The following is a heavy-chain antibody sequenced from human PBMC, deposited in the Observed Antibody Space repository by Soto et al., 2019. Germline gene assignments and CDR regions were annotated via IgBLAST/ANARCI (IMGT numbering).Heavy chain of an antibody. CDR1: GFTFSDSF. V-gene: IGHV3-11*01. D-gene: IGHD1-1*01. Sequence: QVQLVESGGGLVKPGGSLRLSCAASGFTFSDSFMSWSRQTPGKGLEWLSYISGRDGNIYYADSVRGRVTISGDNAKDLGYLQMKRLGAEGTDVYYCAGDQRPNDLAVWGKGTTVTVSP. CDR3: AGDQRPNDLAV. J-gene: IGHJ6*04. CDR2: ISGRDGNI.